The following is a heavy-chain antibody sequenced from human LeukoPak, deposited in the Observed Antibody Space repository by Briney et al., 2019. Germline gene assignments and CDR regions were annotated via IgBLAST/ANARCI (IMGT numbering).Heavy chain of an antibody. CDR1: GGTFSSYA. D-gene: IGHD3-3*01. Sequence: GASVKVSCKASGGTFSSYAISWVRQAPGQGLEWMGGIIPIFGTANYAQKFQGRVTITADKSTSTAYMELSSLRSEDTAVYYCAAYAGVLRFLEWLPKGWFDPWGQGTLVTVSS. J-gene: IGHJ5*02. CDR2: IIPIFGTA. V-gene: IGHV1-69*06. CDR3: AAYAGVLRFLEWLPKGWFDP.